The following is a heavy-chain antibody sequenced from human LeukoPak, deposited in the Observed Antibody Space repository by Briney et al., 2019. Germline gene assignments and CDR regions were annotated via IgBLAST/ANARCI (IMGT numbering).Heavy chain of an antibody. Sequence: GGSLRLSCAASGFTFSNAWMSWVRQAPGKGLEWVGRIKSKTDGGTTDYAAPVKGRFTISRDDSKNTLYLQMNSLKTEDTAVYYCTTDQRTADYYYYMDVWGKGTTVTVSS. V-gene: IGHV3-15*01. CDR1: GFTFSNAW. CDR2: IKSKTDGGTT. J-gene: IGHJ6*03. D-gene: IGHD1-1*01. CDR3: TTDQRTADYYYYMDV.